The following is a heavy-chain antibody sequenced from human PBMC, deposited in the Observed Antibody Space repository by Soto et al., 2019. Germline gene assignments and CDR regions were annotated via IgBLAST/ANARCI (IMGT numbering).Heavy chain of an antibody. CDR3: AKLAGVRFEGSGGDADY. D-gene: IGHD3-10*01. V-gene: IGHV3-23*01. Sequence: EVQLLESGGGLVQPGGSLRLSCAASGFTFITYAMSWVRQGPGKGLEWVSTISAGGSSTYYADSVRGRFTISRDNFKNTMYLQMNSLRADDTAVYFCAKLAGVRFEGSGGDADYWGQGTLVTVSS. CDR1: GFTFITYA. CDR2: ISAGGSST. J-gene: IGHJ4*02.